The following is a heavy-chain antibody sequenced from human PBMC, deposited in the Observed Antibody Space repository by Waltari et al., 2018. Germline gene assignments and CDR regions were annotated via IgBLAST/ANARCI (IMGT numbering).Heavy chain of an antibody. CDR1: GGSFTDYY. CDR2: INHSGST. CDR3: ARGRTRHRNNYFDD. D-gene: IGHD1-1*01. J-gene: IGHJ4*02. Sequence: QVQLQQWGAGLLKPSETLSLTCAVSGGSFTDYYGSWIRQPPGQGLEWIGEINHSGSTNDRPALKRRVTISVDTSKRHFALKLNAVTAADTAMYDCARGRTRHRNNYFDDWGQGTLVTVYS. V-gene: IGHV4-34*01.